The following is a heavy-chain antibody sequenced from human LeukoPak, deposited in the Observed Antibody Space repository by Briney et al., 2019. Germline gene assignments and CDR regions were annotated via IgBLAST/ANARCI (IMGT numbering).Heavy chain of an antibody. V-gene: IGHV3-23*01. J-gene: IGHJ4*02. D-gene: IGHD3-3*01. Sequence: GGSLRLSCAVSGLTFSRYAMSWVRQAPGKGLEWVSAISESGSGTYYADSVKGRFTISRDNSKNTLYLQMNSLRAEDTAVYYCAKDGGYDLRAYWGQGTLATVSS. CDR3: AKDGGYDLRAY. CDR1: GLTFSRYA. CDR2: ISESGSGT.